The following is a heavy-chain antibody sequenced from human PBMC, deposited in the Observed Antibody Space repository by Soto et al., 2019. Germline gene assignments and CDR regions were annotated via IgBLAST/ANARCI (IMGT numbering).Heavy chain of an antibody. CDR2: IKQDGSEK. V-gene: IGHV3-7*03. CDR1: GFTFSSYW. D-gene: IGHD6-19*01. CDR3: ASCIAVAGAEYFQH. Sequence: GGSLRLSCAASGFTFSSYWMSWVHQAPGKGLEWVANIKQDGSEKYYVDSVKGRFTISRDNAKNSLYLQMNSLRAEDTAVYYCASCIAVAGAEYFQHWGQGTLVTVSS. J-gene: IGHJ1*01.